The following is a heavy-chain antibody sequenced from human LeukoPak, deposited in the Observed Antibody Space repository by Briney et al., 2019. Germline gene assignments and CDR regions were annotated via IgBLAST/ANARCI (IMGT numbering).Heavy chain of an antibody. CDR1: GGSISGDY. D-gene: IGHD5-24*01. J-gene: IGHJ4*02. CDR3: ARGGKWLQIDY. V-gene: IGHV4-59*01. Sequence: SETPSLTCTVSGGSISGDYWSWIRQPPGKGLEWIGYIYYSGTTNYNPSLKSRVTISVDTSKNQFSLKLTSVTAADTAVYYCARGGKWLQIDYWGQGTLVTVSS. CDR2: IYYSGTT.